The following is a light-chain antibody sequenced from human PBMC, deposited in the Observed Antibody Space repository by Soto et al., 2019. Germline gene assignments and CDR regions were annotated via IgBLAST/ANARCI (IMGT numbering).Light chain of an antibody. CDR3: CSYTSSSNPNYV. V-gene: IGLV2-14*01. Sequence: QSVLTQPASVSGSPGQSITISCTGTSSDVGGYNYVSWYQQHPGKAPKLMIYDVSDRPSGVSNRFSGSKSGNTASLTISGLQAEDEADYYCCSYTSSSNPNYVFGIGTKVTVL. CDR2: DVS. J-gene: IGLJ1*01. CDR1: SSDVGGYNY.